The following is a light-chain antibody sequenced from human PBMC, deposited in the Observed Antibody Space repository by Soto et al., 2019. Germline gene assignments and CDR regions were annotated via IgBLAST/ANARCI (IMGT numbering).Light chain of an antibody. CDR3: CSYAGNYRNL. CDR1: SSNVGSYNY. CDR2: DVN. J-gene: IGLJ1*01. V-gene: IGLV2-11*01. Sequence: QSALTQPRSVSGSPGQSVTISCTGASSNVGSYNYVSWFQQYPGKAPKLMIYDVNKRPSGVPDRFSGSKSGNTASLTISGLQAEDEADYYCCSYAGNYRNLFGSGTKLTVL.